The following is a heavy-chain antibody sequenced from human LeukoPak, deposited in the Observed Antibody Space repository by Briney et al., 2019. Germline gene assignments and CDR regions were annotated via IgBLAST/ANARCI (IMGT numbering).Heavy chain of an antibody. V-gene: IGHV1-69*04. J-gene: IGHJ4*02. CDR3: ARAGQDYYDSSGYYEVY. Sequence: ASLKVSCKTSGYTLISYGISWLRQAPGQGLEWMGTIIPILGIANYAQKFQGRVTITADKSTSTAYMELSSLRSEDTAVYYCARAGQDYYDSSGYYEVYWGQGTLVTVSS. CDR1: GYTLISYG. D-gene: IGHD3-22*01. CDR2: IIPILGIA.